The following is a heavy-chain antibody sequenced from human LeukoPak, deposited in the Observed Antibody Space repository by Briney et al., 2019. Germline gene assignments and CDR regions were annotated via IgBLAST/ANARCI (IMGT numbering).Heavy chain of an antibody. CDR3: AKGQYSSGWYDY. CDR2: ISWNSGSI. V-gene: IGHV3-9*01. D-gene: IGHD6-19*01. J-gene: IGHJ4*02. Sequence: GGSLRLSCAASGFTFSSYAMHWVRQAPGKGLEWVSGISWNSGSIGYADSVKGRFTISRDNAKNSLYLQMNSLRAEDTALYYCAKGQYSSGWYDYWGQGTLVTVSS. CDR1: GFTFSSYA.